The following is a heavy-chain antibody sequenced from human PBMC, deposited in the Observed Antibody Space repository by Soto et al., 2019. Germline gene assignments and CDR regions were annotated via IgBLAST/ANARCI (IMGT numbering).Heavy chain of an antibody. D-gene: IGHD5-18*01. CDR3: ARVGTYSVYNFPYWIHLWSTHF. V-gene: IGHV4-4*07. J-gene: IGHJ4*01. CDR1: GGSINTFY. Sequence: EAQSLSRHVSGGSINTFYWSWVRQPAGKGLVWIGRIFSGESTIFNPSLESRVDMSEDTPTNHFTLNLSSVTAANMAVNYCARVGTYSVYNFPYWIHLWSTHFWGHGILVTVSS. CDR2: IFSGEST.